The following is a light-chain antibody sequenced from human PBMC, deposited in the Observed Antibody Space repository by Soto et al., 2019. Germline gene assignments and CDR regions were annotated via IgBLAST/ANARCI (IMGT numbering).Light chain of an antibody. V-gene: IGLV3-9*01. Sequence: CDLHELLSVSVALGQTATISCAITNIGSKNVHWYQQRPGLAPTLLIYRDDHRSSGTPERFSGSNSGHTATLTISRAQAGDEADYYCQLWDTSTWMFGGGTKLTVL. CDR3: QLWDTSTWM. CDR2: RDD. CDR1: NIGSKN. J-gene: IGLJ3*02.